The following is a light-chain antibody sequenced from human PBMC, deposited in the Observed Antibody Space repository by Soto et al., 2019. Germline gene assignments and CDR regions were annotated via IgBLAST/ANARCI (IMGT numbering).Light chain of an antibody. CDR2: GAS. CDR1: QSISSS. V-gene: IGKV1-5*01. Sequence: IPITQWPCSLSASVGDRVTVTCRASQSISSSLAWYQQKPGKPPKVLAYGASNLPSGVPPRFSGSGSGTDFTLAISSLQPEDSATYYCLQDINYPWTFGQGTKVDIK. J-gene: IGKJ1*01. CDR3: LQDINYPWT.